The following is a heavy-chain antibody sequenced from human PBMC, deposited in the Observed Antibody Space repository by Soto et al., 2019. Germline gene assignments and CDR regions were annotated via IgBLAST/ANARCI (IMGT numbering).Heavy chain of an antibody. Sequence: GGSLRLSCAASGFSFSSFAMSWVRQAPGEGLEWVSAITGNSGRTYYADSVRGRFTISRDNSKNTLYLQMNGLRPEDTAQYYCAKDGHISGFDEVFDFWGQGTLVTVSS. J-gene: IGHJ4*02. CDR2: ITGNSGRT. V-gene: IGHV3-23*01. CDR3: AKDGHISGFDEVFDF. CDR1: GFSFSSFA. D-gene: IGHD5-12*01.